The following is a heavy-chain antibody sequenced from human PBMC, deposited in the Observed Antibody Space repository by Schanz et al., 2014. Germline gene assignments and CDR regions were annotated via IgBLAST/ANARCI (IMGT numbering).Heavy chain of an antibody. CDR3: AKSDAFDV. Sequence: DVHLLESGGGLVQPGGSLRLSCAASGFTFSNYWMHWVRQAPGKGLVWVSRINGDGSRTAYADSVKGRFTISRDNAKNTLKLQMNSLRAEDSAGYYCAKSDAFDVWGRGTLVTVSS. V-gene: IGHV3-74*01. CDR2: INGDGSRT. CDR1: GFTFSNYW. J-gene: IGHJ3*01.